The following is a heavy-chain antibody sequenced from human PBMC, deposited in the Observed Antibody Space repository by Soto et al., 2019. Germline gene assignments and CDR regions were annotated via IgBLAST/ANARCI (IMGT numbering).Heavy chain of an antibody. CDR2: IVVGSGNT. V-gene: IGHV1-58*02. CDR3: AKDKMYIADHYGMDV. J-gene: IGHJ6*02. D-gene: IGHD6-13*01. CDR1: GFTFTSSA. Sequence: RASVKVSCKASGFTFTSSAMQWVRQARGQRLEWIGWIVVGSGNTNYAQKFQERVTITRDMSTSTAYMELSSLRSEDTAVYYCAKDKMYIADHYGMDVWGQGTTVTVSS.